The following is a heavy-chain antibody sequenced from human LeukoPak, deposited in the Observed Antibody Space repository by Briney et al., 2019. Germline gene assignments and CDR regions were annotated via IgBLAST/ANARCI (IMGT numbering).Heavy chain of an antibody. J-gene: IGHJ6*03. V-gene: IGHV4-30-4*08. CDR3: ARLAGAYSSGWYGRYMDV. CDR1: GGSISSGDYY. D-gene: IGHD6-19*01. CDR2: IYYSGST. Sequence: PSQTLSLTCTVSGGSISSGDYYWSWIRQPPGTGLEWIGYIYYSGSTYYNPSLKSRVTISVDTSKNQFSLKLSSVTAADTAVYYCARLAGAYSSGWYGRYMDVWGKGTTVTVSS.